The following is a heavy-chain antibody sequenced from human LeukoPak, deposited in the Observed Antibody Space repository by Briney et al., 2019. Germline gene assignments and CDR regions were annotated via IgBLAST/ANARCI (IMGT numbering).Heavy chain of an antibody. Sequence: QTGGSLRLSCAASGFTFSSYAMSWVRQAPGKGLEWVSTIDKTTYPTFYADSVKGRFTISRDNSKNTLYLQMNSLRTEDTAVYFCAKFEGATIPGWFNDYWGQGILVTVSS. CDR2: IDKTTYPT. CDR3: AKFEGATIPGWFNDY. CDR1: GFTFSSYA. V-gene: IGHV3-23*05. D-gene: IGHD6-19*01. J-gene: IGHJ4*02.